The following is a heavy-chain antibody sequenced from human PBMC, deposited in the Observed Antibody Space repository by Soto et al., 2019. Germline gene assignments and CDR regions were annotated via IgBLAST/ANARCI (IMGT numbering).Heavy chain of an antibody. D-gene: IGHD2-21*02. V-gene: IGHV3-23*01. CDR3: AKDISGDGTNNWFDP. CDR2: ISAGSGST. Sequence: GALRLSCAASGFTFSSYAMCWIRQTPGKGLEWVSAISAGSGSTSYADSVKGRFTISRDNLKNTLYLQMTILRAEDTAFYYCAKDISGDGTNNWFDPWGQGTLVTVSS. J-gene: IGHJ5*02. CDR1: GFTFSSYA.